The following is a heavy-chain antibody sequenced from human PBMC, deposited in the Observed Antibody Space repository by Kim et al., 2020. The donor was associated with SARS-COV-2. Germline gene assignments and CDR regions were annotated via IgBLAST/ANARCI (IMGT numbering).Heavy chain of an antibody. CDR2: IRIDGGAI. J-gene: IGHJ4*02. CDR1: GFDFSNYS. D-gene: IGHD3-22*01. CDR3: AKVGDYDSSGFYAYFRS. V-gene: IGHV3-74*03. Sequence: GGSLRLSCAASGFDFSNYSMNWVRQAPGMGLQWVSRIRIDGGAITYADFEKRRFIISNDNAKNTLYLQMNGLSNEDTVVFYCAKVGDYDSSGFYAYFRSWGQGPRVTVSS.